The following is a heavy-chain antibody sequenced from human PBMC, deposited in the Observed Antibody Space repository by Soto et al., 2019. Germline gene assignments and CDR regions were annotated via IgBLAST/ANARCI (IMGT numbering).Heavy chain of an antibody. CDR3: ARGEFFYYGSGSHRRFDY. J-gene: IGHJ4*02. D-gene: IGHD3-10*01. Sequence: SVKVSCKASGYTFTSYYIHWVRQAPGQGLEWMGIINPSGGSTSYAQKFQGRVTMTRDTSTSTVYMELSSLRSEDTAVYYCARGEFFYYGSGSHRRFDYWGQGTLVTVPQ. V-gene: IGHV1-46*01. CDR1: GYTFTSYY. CDR2: INPSGGST.